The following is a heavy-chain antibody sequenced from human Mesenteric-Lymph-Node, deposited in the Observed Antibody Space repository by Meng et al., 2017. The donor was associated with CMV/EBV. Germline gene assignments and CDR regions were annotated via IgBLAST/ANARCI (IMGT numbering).Heavy chain of an antibody. V-gene: IGHV3-23*01. CDR2: ITSADST. CDR1: GFTFTSYA. D-gene: IGHD5-24*01. CDR3: ARREGDYYGMDV. J-gene: IGHJ6*02. Sequence: GGSLRLSCAASGFTFTSYAISWVRQAPGKGLEWVSTITSADSTFTADSVKGRFTISRDNSKNTLYLQMNSLRAEDTAVYYCARREGDYYGMDVWGQGTTVTVSS.